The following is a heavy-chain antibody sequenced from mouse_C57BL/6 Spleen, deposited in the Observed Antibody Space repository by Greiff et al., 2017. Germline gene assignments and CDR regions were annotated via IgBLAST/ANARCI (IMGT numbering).Heavy chain of an antibody. J-gene: IGHJ3*01. Sequence: VQLQQPGAELVMPGASVKLSCKASGYTFTSYWMHWVKQRPGQGLEWIGEIDPSDSYTNYNQKFKGKSTLTVDKSSSTAYMQLSSLTSEDSAVYYCARGEGYYGSRGFAYWGQGTLVTVSA. D-gene: IGHD1-1*01. CDR3: ARGEGYYGSRGFAY. V-gene: IGHV1-69*01. CDR1: GYTFTSYW. CDR2: IDPSDSYT.